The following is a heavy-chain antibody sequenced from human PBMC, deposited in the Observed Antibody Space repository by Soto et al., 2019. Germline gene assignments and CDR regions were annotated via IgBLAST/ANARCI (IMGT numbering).Heavy chain of an antibody. CDR3: ARDLDTGMGSLGYYGMDV. Sequence: EVQLVESGGGLVQPGGSLRLSCAASGFTFSSYAMHWVRQAPGKGLEYVSSISSNGGSTYYANSAKGRITISRDNSKNTLYLQMGSLSTEDMAVYYCARDLDTGMGSLGYYGMDVWGQGSTATVSS. CDR2: ISSNGGST. D-gene: IGHD5-18*01. V-gene: IGHV3-64*01. J-gene: IGHJ6*02. CDR1: GFTFSSYA.